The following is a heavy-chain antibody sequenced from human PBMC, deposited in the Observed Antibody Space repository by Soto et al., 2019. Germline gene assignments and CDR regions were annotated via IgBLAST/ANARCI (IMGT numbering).Heavy chain of an antibody. J-gene: IGHJ6*02. D-gene: IGHD3-3*01. CDR2: IYTSGST. Sequence: QVQLQESGPGLVKPSETLSLTCTVSGGSISSYYWSWIRQPAGKGLEWIGRIYTSGSTNYNPSLKSRVTMSVDTSKNQFSLKLSSVTAADTAVYYCARDPYDFWSGYLYYRSPYYYYGMDVWGQGTTVTVSS. CDR1: GGSISSYY. V-gene: IGHV4-4*07. CDR3: ARDPYDFWSGYLYYRSPYYYYGMDV.